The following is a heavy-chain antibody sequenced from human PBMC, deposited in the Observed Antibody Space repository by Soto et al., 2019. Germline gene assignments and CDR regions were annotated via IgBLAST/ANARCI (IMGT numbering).Heavy chain of an antibody. V-gene: IGHV4-59*01. CDR3: ARVYCGGDCYSGTPDTYFDY. Sequence: PSETLSLTCTVSGGCINSYYWSWIRQPPGKGLEWIGYIYYSGSTNYNPSLKSRVTISVDTSKNQFSLKLSSVTAADTAVYYCARVYCGGDCYSGTPDTYFDYWGQGTLVTVSS. D-gene: IGHD2-21*02. CDR1: GGCINSYY. J-gene: IGHJ4*02. CDR2: IYYSGST.